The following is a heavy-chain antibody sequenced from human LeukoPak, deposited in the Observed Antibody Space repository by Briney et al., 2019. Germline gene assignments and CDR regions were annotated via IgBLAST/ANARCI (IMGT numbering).Heavy chain of an antibody. D-gene: IGHD3-22*01. CDR3: ARGCYYDSSGYYSIWYYYYYMDV. Sequence: SVKVSCKASGYTFTSYGISWVRQAPGQGLEWMGGIIPIFGTANYAQKFQGRVTITADKSTSTAYMELSSLRSEDTAVYYCARGCYYDSSGYYSIWYYYYYMDVWGKGTTVTVSS. J-gene: IGHJ6*03. CDR1: GYTFTSYG. V-gene: IGHV1-69*06. CDR2: IIPIFGTA.